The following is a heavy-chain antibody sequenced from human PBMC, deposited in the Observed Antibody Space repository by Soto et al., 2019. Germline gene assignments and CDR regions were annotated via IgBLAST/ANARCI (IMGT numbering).Heavy chain of an antibody. V-gene: IGHV1-3*01. CDR1: GYTFTRYG. CDR3: VRRHVSATGIDWFDP. J-gene: IGHJ5*02. Sequence: ASVPVSCQSSGYTFTRYGIHWVRQAPGQRLEWMGWINAANGDTKYSPKFQGRVTITRDTSASTDYMELSSLRSEDTAVYYCVRRHVSATGIDWFDPWGQGTLVTVSS. CDR2: INAANGDT. D-gene: IGHD6-13*01.